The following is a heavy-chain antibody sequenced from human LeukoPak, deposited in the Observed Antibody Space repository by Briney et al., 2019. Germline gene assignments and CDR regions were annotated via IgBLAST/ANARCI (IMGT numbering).Heavy chain of an antibody. CDR3: ATAREGGYDFNFWFDY. CDR2: FDPEDGET. D-gene: IGHD5-12*01. Sequence: GASVKVSCKASGYTFTGYYMHWVRQAPGKGLEWMGGFDPEDGETIYAQKFQGRVTMTEDTSTDTAYMELSSLRSEDTAVYYCATAREGGYDFNFWFDYWGQGTLVTVSS. CDR1: GYTFTGYY. J-gene: IGHJ4*02. V-gene: IGHV1-24*01.